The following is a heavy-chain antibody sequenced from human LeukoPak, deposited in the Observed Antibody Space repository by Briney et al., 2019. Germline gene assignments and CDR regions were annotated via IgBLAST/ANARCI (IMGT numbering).Heavy chain of an antibody. CDR1: GYSFIDYW. D-gene: IGHD3-10*02. V-gene: IGHV5-51*01. CDR2: IYPGDSRT. Sequence: KVGESLKISCQGSGYSFIDYWIGWVRQMPGKGLEWMAVIYPGDSRTRYNPSFQGQVTISADKSINTAYLEWNSLKASDTALYYCACRMFASNWLQPWGQGTLVTVSS. J-gene: IGHJ5*02. CDR3: ACRMFASNWLQP.